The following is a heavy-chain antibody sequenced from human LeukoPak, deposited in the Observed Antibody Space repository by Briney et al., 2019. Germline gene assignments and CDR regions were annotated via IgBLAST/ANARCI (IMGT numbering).Heavy chain of an antibody. CDR1: GGSISSTNYY. CDR2: VFYSGST. Sequence: SQTLSLTCTVSGGSISSTNYYWGWIRQSPGKGLEWIGSVFYSGSTYCNPSLKSRVTISADTSKNQFSLKLSSVTAADTAVYYCARGPWSSSSWYLYYFDYWGQGTLVTVSS. J-gene: IGHJ4*02. CDR3: ARGPWSSSSWYLYYFDY. D-gene: IGHD6-13*01. V-gene: IGHV4-39*01.